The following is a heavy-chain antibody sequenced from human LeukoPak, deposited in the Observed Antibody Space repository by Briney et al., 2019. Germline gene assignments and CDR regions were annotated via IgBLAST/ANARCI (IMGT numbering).Heavy chain of an antibody. CDR1: GLTFSNYA. CDR3: ARRKPDDPNWFDP. J-gene: IGHJ5*02. V-gene: IGHV3-23*01. CDR2: ISGGGGYTRT. Sequence: PGGSLRLSCAASGLTFSNYAMTWVRQAPGKAREGVSAISGGGGYTRTYYVDSVKGRFTISRESSKNTLYLQMNSLTVEDTALYYCARRKPDDPNWFDPWGQGTLVTVSS. D-gene: IGHD1-14*01.